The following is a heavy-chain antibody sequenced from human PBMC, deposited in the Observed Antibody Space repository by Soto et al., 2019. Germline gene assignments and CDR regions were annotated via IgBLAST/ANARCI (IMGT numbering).Heavy chain of an antibody. V-gene: IGHV3-15*01. D-gene: IGHD2-2*01. Sequence: EVQLVESGGGLVKPGGSLTLSCAASGFTFSNAWMSWVRQAPGKGLEWVGRIKSKTDGGTTDYAAPVKGRFTISRDDSKNTLYLQMNSLKTEDTAVYYCTTDIWYQLHYYYYYYGMDVWGQGTTVTFSS. CDR1: GFTFSNAW. CDR3: TTDIWYQLHYYYYYYGMDV. CDR2: IKSKTDGGTT. J-gene: IGHJ6*02.